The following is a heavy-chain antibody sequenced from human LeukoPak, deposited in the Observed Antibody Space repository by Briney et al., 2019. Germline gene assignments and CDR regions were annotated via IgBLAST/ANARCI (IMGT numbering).Heavy chain of an antibody. CDR3: ARCYYDRNGSRHFDY. J-gene: IGHJ4*02. CDR1: GVSISSSSYY. CDR2: IHYSGSI. D-gene: IGHD3-22*01. V-gene: IGHV4-39*01. Sequence: SETLSLTCTVSGVSISSSSYYWGWIRQPPGKEMEWIASIHYSGSIYYNPSLKSRVTISVDTSKNEFSLKPNSVTAADTAMFYCARCYYDRNGSRHFDYWGQGTLVTVSS.